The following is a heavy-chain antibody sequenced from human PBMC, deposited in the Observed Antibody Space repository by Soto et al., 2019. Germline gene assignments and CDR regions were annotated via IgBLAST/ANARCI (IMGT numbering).Heavy chain of an antibody. J-gene: IGHJ3*02. Sequence: ASVKVSCKASGYTFTSYGISWVRQAPGQGLEWMGWISAYNGNTNYAQKLQGRVTMTTDTSTSTAYMELRSLRSDDTAVYYCARDSSYYDSSGYYWAFDIWGQGTMVTVSS. CDR2: ISAYNGNT. CDR1: GYTFTSYG. CDR3: ARDSSYYDSSGYYWAFDI. V-gene: IGHV1-18*01. D-gene: IGHD3-22*01.